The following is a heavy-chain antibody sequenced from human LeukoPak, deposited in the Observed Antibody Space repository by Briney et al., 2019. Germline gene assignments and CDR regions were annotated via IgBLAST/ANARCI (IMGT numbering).Heavy chain of an antibody. CDR3: AKNADRGAYCRGGSCYPYYYYYMDV. V-gene: IGHV3-23*01. Sequence: GGSLRLSCAASGFTFNNFGMSWVRQAPGKGLEWVSSISGSGGSTYYTDSVKGRFTVSRDNSKNTLYLQMNSLTVEDTAIYYCAKNADRGAYCRGGSCYPYYYYYMDVWGTGTTVTISS. J-gene: IGHJ6*03. CDR1: GFTFNNFG. CDR2: ISGSGGST. D-gene: IGHD2-15*01.